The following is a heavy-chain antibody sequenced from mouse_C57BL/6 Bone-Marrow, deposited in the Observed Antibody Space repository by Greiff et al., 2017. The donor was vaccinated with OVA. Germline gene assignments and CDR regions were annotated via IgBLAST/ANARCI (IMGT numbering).Heavy chain of an antibody. V-gene: IGHV14-2*01. D-gene: IGHD1-1*01. J-gene: IGHJ2*01. CDR1: GFNIKDYY. CDR2: IDPEDGET. CDR3: ARGITTVVATGDY. Sequence: VQLQQSGAELVKPGASVKLSCTASGFNIKDYYMHWVRQRTEQGLEWIGRIDPEDGETKYAPKFQGKATITADTSSNTAYLQLSSLTSEDTAGYYCARGITTVVATGDYWGQGTTLTVSS.